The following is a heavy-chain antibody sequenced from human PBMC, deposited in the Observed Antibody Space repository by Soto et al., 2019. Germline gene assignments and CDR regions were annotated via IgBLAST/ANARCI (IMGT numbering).Heavy chain of an antibody. D-gene: IGHD2-2*01. J-gene: IGHJ6*02. CDR2: ISGSGGST. CDR1: GFTFSSYA. Sequence: PGGSLRLSCAASGFTFSSYAMSWVRQAPGKGLEWVSAISGSGGSTYYADSVKGRFTISRDNSKNTLYLQMNSLRAEDTAVYYIAKELGSCTSCYLRRVYSYGMEVWGQGTTVTVSS. CDR3: AKELGSCTSCYLRRVYSYGMEV. V-gene: IGHV3-23*01.